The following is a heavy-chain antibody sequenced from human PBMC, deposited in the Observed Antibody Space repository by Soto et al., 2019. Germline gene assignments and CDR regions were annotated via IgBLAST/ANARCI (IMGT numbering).Heavy chain of an antibody. CDR2: IYYTGST. CDR1: GGSISNFY. V-gene: IGHV4-59*01. D-gene: IGHD4-17*01. J-gene: IGHJ4*02. CDR3: ARVGGYYGDYPNFDY. Sequence: TLSLTCTVSGGSISNFYWAWFRQPPGKGLEWIGNIYYTGSTNYNPSRRGRVTISVDTSKNQVSLKVTSVTAADTAVYYCARVGGYYGDYPNFDYWGQGTLVTVSS.